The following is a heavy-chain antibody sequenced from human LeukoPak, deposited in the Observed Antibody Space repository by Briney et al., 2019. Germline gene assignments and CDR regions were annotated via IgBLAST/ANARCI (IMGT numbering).Heavy chain of an antibody. CDR1: SYSISSGFY. CDR2: IYLSGTT. CDR3: ARDWGCSGGGCSGYFDY. J-gene: IGHJ4*02. Sequence: SETLSLTCTVSSYSISSGFYWGWIRQPPGKGLEWIGSIYLSGTTYDNPSLRSRVTISVDTSKNQFSLKLSSVTAADTAVYYCARDWGCSGGGCSGYFDYWGQGTLVTVSS. V-gene: IGHV4-38-2*02. D-gene: IGHD2-15*01.